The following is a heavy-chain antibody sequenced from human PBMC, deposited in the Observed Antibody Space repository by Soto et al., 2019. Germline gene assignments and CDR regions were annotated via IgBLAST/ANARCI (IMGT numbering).Heavy chain of an antibody. CDR3: ARASWNYSDWFDP. V-gene: IGHV1-18*04. J-gene: IGHJ5*02. CDR2: ISAYNGNT. D-gene: IGHD1-7*01. Sequence: GASVKVSWKAAGYTFSSYGSSWRRQAPGQGLEWMGWISAYNGNTNYAQKLQGRVTMTTDTSTSTAYMELRSLRSDDTAVYYCARASWNYSDWFDPWGQGTLVTVSS. CDR1: GYTFSSYG.